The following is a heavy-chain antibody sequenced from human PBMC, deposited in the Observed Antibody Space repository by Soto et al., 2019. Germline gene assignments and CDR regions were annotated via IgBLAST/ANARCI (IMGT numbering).Heavy chain of an antibody. V-gene: IGHV4-59*01. J-gene: IGHJ4*02. CDR1: GGSISSYY. CDR3: ARDATLSPFDY. Sequence: SETLSLTCTVSGGSISSYYWSWIRQPPGKGLEWIGNIYYSGSTNYNPSLKSRVTISVDTSKNQFSLKLSSVTAADTAVYYCARDATLSPFDYWGQGTLVTVSS. CDR2: IYYSGST.